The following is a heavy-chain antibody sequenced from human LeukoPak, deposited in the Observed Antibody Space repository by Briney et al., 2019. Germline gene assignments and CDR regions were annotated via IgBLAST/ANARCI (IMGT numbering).Heavy chain of an antibody. V-gene: IGHV3-7*01. CDR3: ASFSGYYFYFDF. J-gene: IGHJ4*02. CDR1: GFTFSNYW. Sequence: PGGSLRLSCAVSGFTFSNYWMSWVRQAPGKGLEGVANIKQDGSEKYYVDSVKGRFTISRDNAKNSLYLQMSSLRAEDTAVYYCASFSGYYFYFDFWGQGTLVTVSS. D-gene: IGHD3-22*01. CDR2: IKQDGSEK.